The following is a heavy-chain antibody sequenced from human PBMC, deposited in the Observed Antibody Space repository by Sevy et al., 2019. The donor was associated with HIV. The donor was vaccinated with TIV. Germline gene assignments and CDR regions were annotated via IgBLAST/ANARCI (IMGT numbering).Heavy chain of an antibody. J-gene: IGHJ4*02. V-gene: IGHV3-30*04. Sequence: GGSLRLSCAASRFSFSNYAMHWVRQSPGKGLEWVAMILYDGINKDYADSVKGRFTLSRDNCKNTLFLQMNSLRAEDTALYYCARDLPHLLPWELSRGSDYWGQGTLVTVSS. D-gene: IGHD1-26*01. CDR2: ILYDGINK. CDR3: ARDLPHLLPWELSRGSDY. CDR1: RFSFSNYA.